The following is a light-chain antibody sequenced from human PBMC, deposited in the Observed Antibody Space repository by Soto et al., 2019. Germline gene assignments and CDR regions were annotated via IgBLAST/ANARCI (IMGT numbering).Light chain of an antibody. CDR1: QGISTY. Sequence: DIQMTQSPSSLSASVGDRVTITCRASQGISTYLNWYQQKPGKAPKLLIYAASSLQSGVPSRFSGRGSGTEFTLSISSLQPDDFATYYCQQYNYYWTFGQGTKVDIK. V-gene: IGKV1-39*01. CDR2: AAS. J-gene: IGKJ1*01. CDR3: QQYNYYWT.